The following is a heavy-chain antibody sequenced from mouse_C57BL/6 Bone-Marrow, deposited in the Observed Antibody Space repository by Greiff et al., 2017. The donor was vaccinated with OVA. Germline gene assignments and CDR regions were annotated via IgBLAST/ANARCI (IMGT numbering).Heavy chain of an antibody. J-gene: IGHJ4*01. CDR3: VREGYYGSSYPYYYAMDY. CDR1: GFTFNTYA. D-gene: IGHD1-1*01. V-gene: IGHV10-3*01. Sequence: DVMLVESGGGLVQPKGSLKLSCAASGFTFNTYAMHWVRQAPGKGLEWVARIRSKSSNYATYYADSVKDRFTISRDDSQSMLYLQMNNLKTEDTAMYYCVREGYYGSSYPYYYAMDYWGQGTSVTVSS. CDR2: IRSKSSNYAT.